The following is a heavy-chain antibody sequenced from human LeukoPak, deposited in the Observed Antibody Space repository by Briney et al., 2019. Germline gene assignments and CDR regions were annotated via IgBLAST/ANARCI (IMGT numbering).Heavy chain of an antibody. Sequence: GGSLRLSCAASGFTFSSYGMHWVRQAPGKGLEWVAFIRYDGSNKYYADSVKGRFTISRDNSKNTLYLQMNSLRAEDTAVYYCAKGGVPAAHDAFDIWGQGTMVTVSS. CDR1: GFTFSSYG. CDR2: IRYDGSNK. CDR3: AKGGVPAAHDAFDI. V-gene: IGHV3-30*02. D-gene: IGHD2-2*01. J-gene: IGHJ3*02.